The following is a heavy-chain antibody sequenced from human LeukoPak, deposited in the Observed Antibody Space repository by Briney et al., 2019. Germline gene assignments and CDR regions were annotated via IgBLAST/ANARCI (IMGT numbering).Heavy chain of an antibody. D-gene: IGHD1-14*01. CDR3: ARQPPQYYGMDV. CDR2: VYTSGST. Sequence: SETLSLTCTVSGGSFSNYYWSWIRQPAGKGLEWIGRVYTSGSTNYNPSVKSRVTMSVDTSNNQFSLKLTSVSAADTAVYYCARQPPQYYGMDVWGQGTTVTVSS. V-gene: IGHV4-4*07. CDR1: GGSFSNYY. J-gene: IGHJ6*02.